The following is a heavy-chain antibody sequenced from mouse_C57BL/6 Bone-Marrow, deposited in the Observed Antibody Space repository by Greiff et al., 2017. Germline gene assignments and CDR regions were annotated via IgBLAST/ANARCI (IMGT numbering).Heavy chain of an antibody. CDR3: ASSNYYGSSYWYFDV. CDR2: VYPYNGGT. J-gene: IGHJ1*03. D-gene: IGHD1-1*01. V-gene: IGHV1-36*01. Sequence: VQLKQSGPVLVKPGPSVKISCKASGFTFTDYYMHWVKQSHGKSLEWIGLVYPYNGGTSYNQKFKGKATLTVDTSSSTAYMELNSLTSEDSAVYYCASSNYYGSSYWYFDVWGTGTTVTVSS. CDR1: GFTFTDYY.